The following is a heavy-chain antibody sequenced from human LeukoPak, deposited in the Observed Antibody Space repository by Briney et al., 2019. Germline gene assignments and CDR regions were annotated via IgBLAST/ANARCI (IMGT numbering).Heavy chain of an antibody. V-gene: IGHV4-34*01. D-gene: IGHD6-13*01. CDR1: GGSFSGYY. J-gene: IGHJ6*03. CDR2: INHSGST. Sequence: SETLSLTCAVYGGSFSGYYWSWIRQPPGKGLEWIGEINHSGSTNYNPSLKSRVTISVDTSKNQFSLKLSSVTAADTAVYYCARGSSWYLRARYYFYYVDVWGQGTLVTVSS. CDR3: ARGSSWYLRARYYFYYVDV.